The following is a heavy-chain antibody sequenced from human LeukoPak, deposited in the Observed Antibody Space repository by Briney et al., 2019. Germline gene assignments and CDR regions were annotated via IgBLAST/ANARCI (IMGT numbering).Heavy chain of an antibody. CDR2: IYSGGST. Sequence: GGSLRLSCAASGFTVSSNYMSWVRQAPGKGLEWVSVIYSGGSTYYADSVKGRFTISRDNSKNTLYLQMNSLRAEDTAVYYCARTLGVAGSLPPVYYFDYWSQGTLVTVSS. CDR1: GFTVSSNY. CDR3: ARTLGVAGSLPPVYYFDY. D-gene: IGHD6-19*01. J-gene: IGHJ4*02. V-gene: IGHV3-66*01.